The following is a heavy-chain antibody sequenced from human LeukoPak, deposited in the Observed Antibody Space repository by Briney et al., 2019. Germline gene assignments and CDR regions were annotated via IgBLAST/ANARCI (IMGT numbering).Heavy chain of an antibody. CDR3: ARSNWYAFDI. CDR1: GGSISSDIYY. V-gene: IGHV4-61*10. J-gene: IGHJ3*02. CDR2: IYNSGNT. Sequence: SETLSLTCTVSGGSISSDIYYWSWIRQPAGKGLEWIGRIYNSGNTNYNPSLRSRVTIPVDTSKNQFSLKLSSVTAADTAVYYCARSNWYAFDIWGQGTMVTVSS. D-gene: IGHD1-20*01.